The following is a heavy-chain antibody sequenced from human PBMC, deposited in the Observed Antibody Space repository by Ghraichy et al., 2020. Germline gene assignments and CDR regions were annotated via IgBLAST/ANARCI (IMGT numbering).Heavy chain of an antibody. D-gene: IGHD6-19*01. CDR1: GGSFSDYS. J-gene: IGHJ3*02. Sequence: SQTLSLTCAVYGGSFSDYSWSWLRQPPGKGLEWIGEINRSGITNYNPSLKSRVTISRDTSKNQFSLKLSSVTAADTAVYYCARHIITVAGTRGSFDIWGQGTMVTVSS. CDR2: INRSGIT. CDR3: ARHIITVAGTRGSFDI. V-gene: IGHV4-34*01.